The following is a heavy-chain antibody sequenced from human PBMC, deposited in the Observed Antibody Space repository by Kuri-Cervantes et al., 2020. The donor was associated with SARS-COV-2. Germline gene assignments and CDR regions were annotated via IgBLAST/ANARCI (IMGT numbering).Heavy chain of an antibody. J-gene: IGHJ4*02. V-gene: IGHV1-18*01. CDR1: GYTFTSYG. CDR3: ARGEVEVVVAATPYYFDY. CDR2: ITAYNGNT. Sequence: ASVKVSCKASGYTFTSYGISWVRQAPGQGLEWMGWITAYNGNTNYAQKLQGRVTMTTDTSTSTAYMELRSLRSDDTAVYYCARGEVEVVVAATPYYFDYWGQGTLVTVSS. D-gene: IGHD2-15*01.